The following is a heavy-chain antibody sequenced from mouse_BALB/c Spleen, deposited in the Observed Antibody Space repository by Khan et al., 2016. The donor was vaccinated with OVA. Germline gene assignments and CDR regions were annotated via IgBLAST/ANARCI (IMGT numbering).Heavy chain of an antibody. Sequence: VQLKQSGPGLVKPSQSLSLTCTVTGYSITSGYGWNWIRQFPGNKLEWMAYISYSGSTNYNPSLKSRISITRDTSKNQFFMQLNSVTTEDTATYYRARTAGIEYWGQGTTLTVSS. J-gene: IGHJ2*01. CDR3: ARTAGIEY. CDR1: GYSITSGYG. V-gene: IGHV3-2*02. CDR2: ISYSGST. D-gene: IGHD1-2*01.